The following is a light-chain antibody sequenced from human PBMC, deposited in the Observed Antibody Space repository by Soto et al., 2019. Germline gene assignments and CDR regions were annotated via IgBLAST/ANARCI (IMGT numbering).Light chain of an antibody. J-gene: IGKJ1*01. CDR3: QQYGSPRGT. V-gene: IGKV3-20*01. Sequence: EIVLTQSPGTLSLSPGEGAALSCRASQSISNSNIAWYQQKPGQAPRLLVYAASRRATGIPVRFSGSRSGTDFTLTISRLEPEDFAIYYCQQYGSPRGTFGQGTNVETK. CDR2: AAS. CDR1: QSISNSN.